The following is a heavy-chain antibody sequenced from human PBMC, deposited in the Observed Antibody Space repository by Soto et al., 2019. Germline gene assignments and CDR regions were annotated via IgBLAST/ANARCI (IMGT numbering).Heavy chain of an antibody. J-gene: IGHJ6*02. V-gene: IGHV3-21*01. CDR2: ISRTSSHI. CDR3: ARDPAADGYYGMDV. CDR1: EFSFSTYN. Sequence: EVQLVESGGGLVKPGGSLRLSCVASEFSFSTYNMNWVRQAPGEGLQWVSFISRTSSHIHYADSVQGRFTISRDNAKNSLYLEMNSLRAEDTAVYYCARDPAADGYYGMDVWGQGTTVTVSS. D-gene: IGHD6-13*01.